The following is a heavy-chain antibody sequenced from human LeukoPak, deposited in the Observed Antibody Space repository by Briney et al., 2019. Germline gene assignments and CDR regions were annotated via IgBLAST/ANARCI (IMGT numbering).Heavy chain of an antibody. D-gene: IGHD6-13*01. CDR3: ARDGIGPSTSSSWYGY. V-gene: IGHV3-23*01. CDR2: IRSDGKT. CDR1: GFTFSPYA. J-gene: IGHJ4*02. Sequence: PGGSLTLTCQASGFTFSPYAMTWVRQAPGTGLEWVSSIRSDGKTHYSASVRGRFASSRDNSKSMLFLQLNSLRAEDTALYYCARDGIGPSTSSSWYGYWGQGTLVTVSS.